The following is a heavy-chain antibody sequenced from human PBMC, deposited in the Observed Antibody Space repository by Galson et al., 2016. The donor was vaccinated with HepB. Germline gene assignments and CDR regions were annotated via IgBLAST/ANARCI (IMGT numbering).Heavy chain of an antibody. Sequence: SLRLSCAASGFAFSGYFMHWVRQAPGKGLEYITTISNSGGTTYYADSVKGRFTISRDNSKSTLHLEMNSLRNEDTGVYFCSAGTPSYFDNWGQGTLVTVSS. J-gene: IGHJ4*02. D-gene: IGHD1-7*01. V-gene: IGHV3-64D*06. CDR1: GFAFSGYF. CDR2: ISNSGGTT. CDR3: SAGTPSYFDN.